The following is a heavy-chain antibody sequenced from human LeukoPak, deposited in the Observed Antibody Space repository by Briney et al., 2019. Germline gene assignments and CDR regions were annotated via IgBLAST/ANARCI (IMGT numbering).Heavy chain of an antibody. CDR2: ISGYNGKT. J-gene: IGHJ4*02. Sequence: ASVKVSCKASGYTFTSYGISWVRQAPGQGLEWMGWISGYNGKTNYAQKLQGRVTMTTDTSTSTAYMELRSLRSDDTAVYYCARDQGLYSSNWFDYWGQGTLVTVSS. V-gene: IGHV1-18*01. D-gene: IGHD6-13*01. CDR1: GYTFTSYG. CDR3: ARDQGLYSSNWFDY.